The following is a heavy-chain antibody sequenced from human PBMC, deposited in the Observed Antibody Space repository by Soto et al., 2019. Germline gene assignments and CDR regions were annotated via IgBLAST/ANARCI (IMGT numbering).Heavy chain of an antibody. CDR1: GFTFSSYA. D-gene: IGHD2-2*01. Sequence: PGGSLRLSCAASGFTFSSYAMHWVRQAPGKGLEWVAVISYDGSNKYYADSVKGRFTISRDNSKNTLYLQMNSLRAEDTAVYYCAKDPVPHIVVVPAASRYYYYGMDVWGQGTTVTVSS. J-gene: IGHJ6*02. V-gene: IGHV3-30*04. CDR2: ISYDGSNK. CDR3: AKDPVPHIVVVPAASRYYYYGMDV.